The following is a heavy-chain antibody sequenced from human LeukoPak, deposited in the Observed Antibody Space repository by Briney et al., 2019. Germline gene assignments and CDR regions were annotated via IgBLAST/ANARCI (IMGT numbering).Heavy chain of an antibody. D-gene: IGHD6-19*01. CDR1: GYTFTGYY. CDR3: ASDRVGSGWPRPFYFEV. Sequence: ASVKVSCKPSGYTFTGYYLHWVRQAPGQAAEWMGWINPNTGATAYAQNFQGRVTMSRDTSISTAYMDLSSLRSGDTAIYYCASDRVGSGWPRPFYFEVWGQGTLVTVSS. V-gene: IGHV1-2*02. CDR2: INPNTGAT. J-gene: IGHJ4*02.